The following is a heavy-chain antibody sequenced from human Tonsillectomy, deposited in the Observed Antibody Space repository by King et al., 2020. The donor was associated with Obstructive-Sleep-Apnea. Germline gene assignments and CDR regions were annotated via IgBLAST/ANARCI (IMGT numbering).Heavy chain of an antibody. Sequence: QLVQSGGGLVQPGGSLRRSCSASGFTFSSYAMEWVRQAPGRGLEYVSAISSNGVNTYYADSVKGRFTISRDNSKNTLYLQMSSLRPEDTAVYYCVKEYDFWNPGGKFDYWGQGTLVTVSS. V-gene: IGHV3-64D*09. CDR3: VKEYDFWNPGGKFDY. J-gene: IGHJ4*02. CDR1: GFTFSSYA. D-gene: IGHD3-3*01. CDR2: ISSNGVNT.